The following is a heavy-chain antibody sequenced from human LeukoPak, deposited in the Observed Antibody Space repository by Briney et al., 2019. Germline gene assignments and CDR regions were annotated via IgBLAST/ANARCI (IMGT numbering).Heavy chain of an antibody. CDR3: ARKAVAGIYFDY. Sequence: ASVKVSCKASGGTFSSYAISWVRQAPGQGLEWMGGIIPIFGTANCAQKFQGRVTITADESTSTAYMELSSLRSEDTAVYYCARKAVAGIYFDYWGQGTLVTVSS. J-gene: IGHJ4*02. CDR2: IIPIFGTA. D-gene: IGHD6-19*01. CDR1: GGTFSSYA. V-gene: IGHV1-69*01.